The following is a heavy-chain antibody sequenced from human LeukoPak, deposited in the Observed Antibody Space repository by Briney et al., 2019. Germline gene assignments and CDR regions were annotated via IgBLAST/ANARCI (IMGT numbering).Heavy chain of an antibody. CDR1: GVTFNNYA. CDR3: AKRRRDNAPTIDY. V-gene: IGHV3-23*01. D-gene: IGHD5-24*01. CDR2: ISSSGRST. Sequence: PGGSLRLSCAASGVTFNNYAMTWVRQAPGKGLEWVSSISSSGRSTYSADSAKGRFTISRDNSKNTLYLQMNSLRVEDTAVYYCAKRRRDNAPTIDYWGQGTLVTASS. J-gene: IGHJ4*02.